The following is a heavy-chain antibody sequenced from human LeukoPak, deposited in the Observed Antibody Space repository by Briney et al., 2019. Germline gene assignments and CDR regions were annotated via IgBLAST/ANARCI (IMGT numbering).Heavy chain of an antibody. CDR1: GFTFDDYG. D-gene: IGHD6-13*01. CDR3: ARIGYSSSSLDY. Sequence: GGSLRLSCGVSGFTFDDYGMSWVRQAPGKGLEWVANLKQDGSQKYDVDSVKGRFTISRDNAKSSLFLQMKSLRAEDTAVYYCARIGYSSSSLDYWGQGTLVTVSS. CDR2: LKQDGSQK. V-gene: IGHV3-7*01. J-gene: IGHJ4*02.